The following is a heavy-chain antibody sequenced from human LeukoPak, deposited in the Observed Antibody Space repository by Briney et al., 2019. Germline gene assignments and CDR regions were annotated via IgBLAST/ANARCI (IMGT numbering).Heavy chain of an antibody. V-gene: IGHV1-2*02. CDR3: ASGYGSGTPWTDY. J-gene: IGHJ4*02. Sequence: RASVKVSCKASGYTFTGYYMHLVRQAPGQGLEWMGWIDPNSGGTNYAQKFQGRVTMTRDTSISTAYMELSRLRSDDTAVYYCASGYGSGTPWTDYWGQGTLVTVSS. CDR2: IDPNSGGT. CDR1: GYTFTGYY. D-gene: IGHD3-10*01.